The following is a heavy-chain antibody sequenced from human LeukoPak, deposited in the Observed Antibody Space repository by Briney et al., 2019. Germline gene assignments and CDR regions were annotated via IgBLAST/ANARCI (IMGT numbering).Heavy chain of an antibody. D-gene: IGHD2-15*01. V-gene: IGHV3-23*01. J-gene: IGHJ4*02. CDR1: GFTFSSYA. CDR2: FSGSGGST. CDR3: AKDLAVRSGGSFLNDY. Sequence: SGGSLRLSCAASGFTFSSYAMSWVRQAPGKGLEWVSAFSGSGGSTYYADSVKGRFTISRDNSKNMLYLQMNSLRAEDTAVYYCAKDLAVRSGGSFLNDYWGRGTLVTVSS.